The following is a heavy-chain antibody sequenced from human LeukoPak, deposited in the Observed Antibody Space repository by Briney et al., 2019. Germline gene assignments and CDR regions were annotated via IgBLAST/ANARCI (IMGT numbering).Heavy chain of an antibody. CDR1: GFTFSSYS. CDR2: ISSSSSTI. Sequence: GGSLRLSCAASGFTFSSYSMNWVRQAPGKGLEWVSHISSSSSTIYYADSVKGRFTISRDNAKNSLYLQMNSLRAEDTAVYYCARGGGAAGKYYYYYGMDVWGQGTTVTVSS. D-gene: IGHD6-13*01. J-gene: IGHJ6*02. V-gene: IGHV3-48*01. CDR3: ARGGGAAGKYYYYYGMDV.